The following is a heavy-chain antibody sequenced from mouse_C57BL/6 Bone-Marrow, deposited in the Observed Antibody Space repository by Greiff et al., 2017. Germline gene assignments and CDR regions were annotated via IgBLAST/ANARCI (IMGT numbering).Heavy chain of an antibody. CDR3: ASLDLLGAMDY. J-gene: IGHJ4*01. CDR1: GFTFTDYY. V-gene: IGHV7-3*01. Sequence: EVKLVESGGGLVQPGGSLSLSCAASGFTFTDYYMSWVRQPPGKALEWLGFIRNKANGYTTEYSASVKGRFTISRDNSQSILYLQMNALRAEDSATYYCASLDLLGAMDYWGQGTSVTVSS. D-gene: IGHD2-1*01. CDR2: IRNKANGYTT.